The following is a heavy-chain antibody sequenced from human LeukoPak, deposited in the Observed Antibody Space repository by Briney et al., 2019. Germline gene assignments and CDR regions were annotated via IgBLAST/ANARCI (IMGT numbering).Heavy chain of an antibody. V-gene: IGHV1-2*02. CDR1: GYTFTGYY. CDR2: INPNSGGT. J-gene: IGHJ4*02. CDR3: ARGAEAETSPLDF. D-gene: IGHD6-13*01. Sequence: ASVKVSYKASGYTFTGYYTHWVRQAPGQGLEWMGWINPNSGGTNYAQKFQGRVTMTRDTSISTAYLELSRLRSDDTAVYYCARGAEAETSPLDFWGQGTLVIVS.